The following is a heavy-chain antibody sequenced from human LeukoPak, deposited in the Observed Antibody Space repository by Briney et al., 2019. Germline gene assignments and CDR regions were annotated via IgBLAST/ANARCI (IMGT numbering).Heavy chain of an antibody. J-gene: IGHJ4*02. D-gene: IGHD4-17*01. CDR1: GFTFGSYV. V-gene: IGHV3-30*18. CDR2: ISYDGTNK. CDR3: AKDMDHDYDDYGFDY. Sequence: GRSLRLSCAASGFTFGSYVMHWVRQAPGKGLEWVAMISYDGTNKYYADSMRGRFTISRDNSKNTLYLQMNSLRAEDTAVYYCAKDMDHDYDDYGFDYWGQGTLVTVSS.